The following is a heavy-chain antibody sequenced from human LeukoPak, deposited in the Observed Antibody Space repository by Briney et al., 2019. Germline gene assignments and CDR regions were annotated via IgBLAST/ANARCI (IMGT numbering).Heavy chain of an antibody. V-gene: IGHV1-18*04. CDR3: ARRYYDILTGYYPASRERYFDY. D-gene: IGHD3-9*01. CDR1: GYTFTSYG. CDR2: ISAYNGNT. Sequence: ASVKVSCKASGYTFTSYGISWVRQAPGQGLEWMGWISAYNGNTNYAQKLQGRVTMTTDTSTSTAYMELRSLRPDDTAVYYCARRYYDILTGYYPASRERYFDYWGQGTLVTVSS. J-gene: IGHJ4*02.